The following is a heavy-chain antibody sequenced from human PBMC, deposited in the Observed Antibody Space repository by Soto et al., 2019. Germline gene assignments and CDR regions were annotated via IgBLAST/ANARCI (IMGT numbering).Heavy chain of an antibody. CDR2: IRSKAYGGTT. Sequence: GGALRLACTASGFTFGDYAMSWVRQAPGKGLEWVGFIRSKAYGGTTEYAASVKGRFTISRDDSKSIAYPQMNSLKTEDTAVYYCTREGGSYYYYYYGMDVWGQGTTVTVSS. J-gene: IGHJ6*02. V-gene: IGHV3-49*04. CDR1: GFTFGDYA. D-gene: IGHD1-26*01. CDR3: TREGGSYYYYYYGMDV.